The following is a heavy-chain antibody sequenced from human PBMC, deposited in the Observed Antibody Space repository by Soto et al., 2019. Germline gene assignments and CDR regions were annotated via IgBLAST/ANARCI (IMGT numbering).Heavy chain of an antibody. CDR2: IYPGDSDT. CDR3: ARRNYYGSPRDYYYGMDV. CDR1: GYSFTSYW. D-gene: IGHD3-10*01. J-gene: IGHJ6*02. Sequence: PRESLKISCKGSGYSFTSYWIGWVRQMPGKGLEWMGIIYPGDSDTRYSPSFQGQVTISADKSISTAYLQWSSLKASDTAMYYCARRNYYGSPRDYYYGMDVWGQGTTVTVSS. V-gene: IGHV5-51*01.